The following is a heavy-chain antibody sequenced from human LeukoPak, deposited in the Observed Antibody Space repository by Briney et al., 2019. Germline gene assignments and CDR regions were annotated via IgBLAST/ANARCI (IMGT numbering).Heavy chain of an antibody. V-gene: IGHV4-39*07. CDR3: ARLAPAANGYFDY. CDR2: IYYSGST. J-gene: IGHJ4*02. Sequence: GSLRLTCAASGFTFSSHWMSWIRQPPGKGLEWIGSIYYSGSTYYNPSLKSRVTISVDTSKNQFSLKLSSVTAADTAVYYCARLAPAANGYFDYWGQGTLVTVSS. CDR1: GFTFSSHW. D-gene: IGHD2-2*01.